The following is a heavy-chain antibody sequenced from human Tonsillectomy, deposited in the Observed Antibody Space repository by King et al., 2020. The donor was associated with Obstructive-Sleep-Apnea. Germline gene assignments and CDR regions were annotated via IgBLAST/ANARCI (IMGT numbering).Heavy chain of an antibody. CDR2: IYLDVDK. J-gene: IGHJ4*02. D-gene: IGHD5-18*01. CDR3: AHSRVDTALDY. Sequence: TLKESGPTLVKPTQALTLTCTFSGFSLSTSGVGVGWIRQPPGKALEWLALIYLDVDKRSSPSLKSRLTITKDTSKNQVVLTMTNMDPVDTATYYCAHSRVDTALDYWGQGTLVTVSS. CDR1: GFSLSTSGVG. V-gene: IGHV2-5*02.